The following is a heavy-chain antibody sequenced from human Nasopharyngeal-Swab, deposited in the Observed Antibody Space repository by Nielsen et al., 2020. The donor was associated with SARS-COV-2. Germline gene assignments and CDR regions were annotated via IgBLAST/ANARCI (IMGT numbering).Heavy chain of an antibody. CDR2: IYYGGST. CDR1: GGSISSSTYY. CDR3: ATLSSSWYEYYFDY. Sequence: SETLSLTCTVSGGSISSSTYYWSWIRQPPGKGLGWIGIIYYGGSTYYNPSLKSRVTISVDTSKNQFSLKLSSVTAADTAVYYCATLSSSWYEYYFDYWGQGTLVTVSS. J-gene: IGHJ4*02. V-gene: IGHV4-39*01. D-gene: IGHD6-13*01.